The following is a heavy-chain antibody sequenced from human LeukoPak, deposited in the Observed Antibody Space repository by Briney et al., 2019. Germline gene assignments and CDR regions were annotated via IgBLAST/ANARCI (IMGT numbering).Heavy chain of an antibody. D-gene: IGHD2-8*02. Sequence: SETLSLTCTVSGGSISSYYWSWIRQPPGKGLEWIGYIYTSGSTNYNPSLKSRVTISVDTSKNQFSLKLSSATAADTAVYYCARYFTGMDVWGKGTTVTVSS. CDR3: ARYFTGMDV. CDR1: GGSISSYY. J-gene: IGHJ6*03. V-gene: IGHV4-4*09. CDR2: IYTSGST.